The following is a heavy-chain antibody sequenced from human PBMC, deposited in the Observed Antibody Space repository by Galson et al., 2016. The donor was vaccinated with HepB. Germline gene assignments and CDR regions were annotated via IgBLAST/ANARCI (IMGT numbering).Heavy chain of an antibody. J-gene: IGHJ6*02. CDR3: ARDGRGMDV. Sequence: SLRLSCAVSGFAVSSSYMNWVRQAPGKGLEWVSSIYSAGYTYYGDSVKGRFTVSRDIANNTLYLQTNVLRAEDTAVYYCARDGRGMDVWGQGTTVTVSS. CDR1: GFAVSSSY. V-gene: IGHV3-53*01. CDR2: IYSAGYT.